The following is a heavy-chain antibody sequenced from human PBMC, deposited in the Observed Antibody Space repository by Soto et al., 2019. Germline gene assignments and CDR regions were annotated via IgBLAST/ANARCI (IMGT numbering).Heavy chain of an antibody. CDR3: AHRIDYDSSGYYPFDY. CDR1: GFSLSTSGVG. D-gene: IGHD3-22*01. J-gene: IGHJ4*02. CDR2: IYWDDDK. Sequence: QITLKESGPTLVKPTQTLTLTCTFSGFSLSTSGVGVGWIRQPPGKALEWLALIYWDDDKRYSPSLKSRLTITKDTSKNQVVLTMTNMDPVDTATYYCAHRIDYDSSGYYPFDYWGQGTLVTVSS. V-gene: IGHV2-5*02.